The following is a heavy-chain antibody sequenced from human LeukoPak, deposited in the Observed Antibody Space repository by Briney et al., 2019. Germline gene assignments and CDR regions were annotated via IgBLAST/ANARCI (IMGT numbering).Heavy chain of an antibody. CDR1: GFTFSSYS. Sequence: GGSLRLSCAASGFTFSSYSMNWVRQAPGKGLEWVSSISSSSSYMYYADSVKGRFTISRDNAKNSLYLQMNSLRAEDTAVYYCARDRGSYYYDSSGYDKHWGQGTLVTVSS. V-gene: IGHV3-21*01. CDR2: ISSSSSYM. D-gene: IGHD3-22*01. CDR3: ARDRGSYYYDSSGYDKH. J-gene: IGHJ4*02.